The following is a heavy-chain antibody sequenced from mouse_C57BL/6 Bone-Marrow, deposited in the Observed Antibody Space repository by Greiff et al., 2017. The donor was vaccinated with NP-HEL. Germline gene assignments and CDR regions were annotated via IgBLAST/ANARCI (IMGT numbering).Heavy chain of an antibody. D-gene: IGHD1-1*01. J-gene: IGHJ4*01. Sequence: VQLQQSGAELARPGASVQLSCKASGYTFTSYGISWVKQRTGQGLEWIGEIYPRSGNTYYTEKLKGKATLTADKSSRTAYMELRSLTSEDSAFYFCARYRYYYGSSYDAMDYWGQGTSVTVSS. CDR3: ARYRYYYGSSYDAMDY. V-gene: IGHV1-81*01. CDR1: GYTFTSYG. CDR2: IYPRSGNT.